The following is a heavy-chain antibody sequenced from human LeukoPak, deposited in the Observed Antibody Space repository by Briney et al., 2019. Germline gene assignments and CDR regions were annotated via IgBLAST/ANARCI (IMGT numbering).Heavy chain of an antibody. Sequence: GGSLRLSCEVSGFTVSPYSMHWVPQAPGKGLEWVSAISGSASTTYYADSVGGRFNSSRDNANTSLYLQMNRLRADDTAIYYCAKDVRQLVRIILPWGQGTMVTVSS. D-gene: IGHD3/OR15-3a*01. CDR2: ISGSASTT. V-gene: IGHV3-23*01. CDR1: GFTVSPYS. CDR3: AKDVRQLVRIILP. J-gene: IGHJ5*02.